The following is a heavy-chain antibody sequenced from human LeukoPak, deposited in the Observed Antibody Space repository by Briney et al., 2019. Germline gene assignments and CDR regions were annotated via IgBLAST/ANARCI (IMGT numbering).Heavy chain of an antibody. D-gene: IGHD2-2*01. Sequence: ASVKVSCKASGYTFTGYYMHWVRQAPGQGLEWTGWINPNSGVTNYAQKFQGRVTMTRDTSISTAYMELSSLRSDDTAVYYCARDNPQIGVVGTGFDPWGQGTLVTVSS. CDR1: GYTFTGYY. CDR2: INPNSGVT. V-gene: IGHV1-2*02. CDR3: ARDNPQIGVVGTGFDP. J-gene: IGHJ5*02.